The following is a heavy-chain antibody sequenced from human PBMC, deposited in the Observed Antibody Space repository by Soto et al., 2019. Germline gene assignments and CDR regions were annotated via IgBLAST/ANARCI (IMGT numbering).Heavy chain of an antibody. J-gene: IGHJ4*02. D-gene: IGHD3-10*01. Sequence: QVQLVQSGAEVKKPGASVKVSCKASGYTFTSYGISWVRQAPGQGLEWMGWISAYNGNTNYAQKLQGRVTMTADTSTSTAYMELRSLRSDDTAVYYCARVYRITMVRGELSEYWGQGTLVTVSS. CDR3: ARVYRITMVRGELSEY. CDR2: ISAYNGNT. V-gene: IGHV1-18*01. CDR1: GYTFTSYG.